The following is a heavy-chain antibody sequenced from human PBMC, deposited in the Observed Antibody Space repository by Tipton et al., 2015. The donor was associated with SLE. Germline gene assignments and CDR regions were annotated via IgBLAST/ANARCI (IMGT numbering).Heavy chain of an antibody. CDR3: AKAPDSSTSYPLYFDS. J-gene: IGHJ4*02. Sequence: QVQLVQSGGGLVKPGGSLRLSCAASGFTFSDYYMSWIRQAPGKGLEWVSSISTNIATIYYADSVKGRFTISRDNAKNSLYLQMNSLRVDDMALYYCAKAPDSSTSYPLYFDSWGQGTLVTVSS. CDR2: ISTNIATI. D-gene: IGHD6-13*01. V-gene: IGHV3-11*01. CDR1: GFTFSDYY.